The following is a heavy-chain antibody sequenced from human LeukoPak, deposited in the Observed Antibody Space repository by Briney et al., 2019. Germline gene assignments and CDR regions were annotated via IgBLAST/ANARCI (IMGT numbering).Heavy chain of an antibody. CDR2: ISAYNGNT. V-gene: IGHV1-18*04. D-gene: IGHD6-19*01. CDR1: GYTFTGYY. Sequence: GASVKVSCKASGYTFTGYYMHWARQAPGQGLEWMGWISAYNGNTNYAQKLQGRVTMTTDTSTSTAYMELRSLRSDDTAVYYCARGEQWLQRAYYYYGMDVWGQGTTVTVSS. J-gene: IGHJ6*02. CDR3: ARGEQWLQRAYYYYGMDV.